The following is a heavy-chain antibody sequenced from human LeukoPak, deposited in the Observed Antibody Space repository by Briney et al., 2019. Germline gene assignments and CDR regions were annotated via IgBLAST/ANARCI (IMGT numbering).Heavy chain of an antibody. D-gene: IGHD1-14*01. V-gene: IGHV4-59*08. CDR3: ARGAPGYYYMDV. Sequence: PSETLSLTCTVSGGSISSYYWSWIRQPPGKGLEWIGYIYYSGSTNYNPSLKSRVTISVDTSKNQFSLKLSSVTAADTAVYYCARGAPGYYYMDVWGKGTTVTVSS. CDR2: IYYSGST. J-gene: IGHJ6*03. CDR1: GGSISSYY.